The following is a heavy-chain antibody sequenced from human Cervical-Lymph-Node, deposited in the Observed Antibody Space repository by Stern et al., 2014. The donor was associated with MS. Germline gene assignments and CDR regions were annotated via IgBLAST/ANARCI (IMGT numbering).Heavy chain of an antibody. CDR3: ATPSTVIVGGLDV. V-gene: IGHV1-69*01. Sequence: DQLVESGAEVKKPGSSVKVSCKASGGPFSSQAINWGRQAPGQGLEWLGGIIPIFGTPNYAQKVQDRVTITADESTSTAYMDLSSLRSEDTAVYYCATPSTVIVGGLDVWGQGTTVTVSS. J-gene: IGHJ6*02. CDR1: GGPFSSQA. D-gene: IGHD4-17*01. CDR2: IIPIFGTP.